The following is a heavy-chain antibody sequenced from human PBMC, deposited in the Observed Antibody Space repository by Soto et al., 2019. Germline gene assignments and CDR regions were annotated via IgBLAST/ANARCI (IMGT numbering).Heavy chain of an antibody. CDR3: ARGQWMDENYSYYGMDI. D-gene: IGHD1-7*01. CDR2: INGATGQP. CDR1: GYRFSTYS. V-gene: IGHV1-3*01. J-gene: IGHJ6*02. Sequence: ASVKVSCQASGYRFSTYSMHWVRQAPGHSLEWMGWINGATGQPRSSPRFQDRVTITRNTSASTAYIELSGLSSGDTAVYYCARGQWMDENYSYYGMDIWGQGTTVTVSS.